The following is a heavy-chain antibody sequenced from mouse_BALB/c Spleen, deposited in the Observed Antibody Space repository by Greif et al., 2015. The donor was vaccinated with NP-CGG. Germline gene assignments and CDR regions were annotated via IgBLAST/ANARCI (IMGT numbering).Heavy chain of an antibody. V-gene: IGHV2-6-7*01. CDR3: ARHYAHYAMDY. CDR2: IWGDGST. J-gene: IGHJ4*01. D-gene: IGHD1-1*02. CDR1: GFSLTDYG. Sequence: QVQLKESGPGLVAPSQSLSITCTVSGFSLTDYGVNWVRQPPGKGLEWLGMIWGDGSTDYNSALKSRLSISKDNSKSQVFLKMNSLQTDDTARYYCARHYAHYAMDYWGQGTSVTVSS.